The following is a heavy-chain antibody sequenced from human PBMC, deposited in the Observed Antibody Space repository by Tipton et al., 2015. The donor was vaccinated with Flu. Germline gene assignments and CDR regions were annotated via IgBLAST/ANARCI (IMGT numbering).Heavy chain of an antibody. Sequence: TLSLTCTVSGGSLSSYYWSWIRQPAGRGLEWIGRIYTHVNTNYNPSLKSRVTIAVDTSKNHFSLKLSSVTVADTAVYYCARAPIGTYGSGSYYNIWGQGTLVTVSS. D-gene: IGHD3-10*01. CDR3: ARAPIGTYGSGSYYNI. J-gene: IGHJ4*02. V-gene: IGHV4-4*07. CDR1: GGSLSSYY. CDR2: IYTHVNT.